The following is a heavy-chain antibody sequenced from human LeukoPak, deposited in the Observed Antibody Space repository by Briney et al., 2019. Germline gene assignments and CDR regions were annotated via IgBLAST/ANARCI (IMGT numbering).Heavy chain of an antibody. J-gene: IGHJ4*02. V-gene: IGHV7-4-1*02. D-gene: IGHD1-1*01. CDR3: ASEGTVLDY. CDR1: GYRFTSYA. CDR2: ISTKTGHP. Sequence: APVKVSCKASGYRFTSYAMNWVRQAPGQGLEWMGWISTKTGHPTYAQGFTGRFVFSLDTSVSTSYLQISSLKAEDTAVYYCASEGTVLDYWGQGTLVTVSS.